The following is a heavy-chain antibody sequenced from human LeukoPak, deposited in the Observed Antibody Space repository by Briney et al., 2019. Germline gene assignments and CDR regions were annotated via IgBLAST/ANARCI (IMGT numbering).Heavy chain of an antibody. Sequence: ASVKVSCKASGYTCTGYYIHWVRQAPGQGLEWMGWINPNSGDTNYAQKFQGRVTMTRDTSISTANMELTRLISDDTAVYYCARDRDWGQDYWGQGTLVTVSS. D-gene: IGHD7-27*01. J-gene: IGHJ4*02. CDR2: INPNSGDT. CDR3: ARDRDWGQDY. CDR1: GYTCTGYY. V-gene: IGHV1-2*02.